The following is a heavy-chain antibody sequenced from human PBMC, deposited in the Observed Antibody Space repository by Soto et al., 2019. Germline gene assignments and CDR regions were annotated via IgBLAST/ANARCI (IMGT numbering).Heavy chain of an antibody. CDR1: GGSISSYY. J-gene: IGHJ6*02. D-gene: IGHD6-13*01. CDR3: ARGTGDSSRWPARLYYYYSMDV. CDR2: IYYSGST. Sequence: PSETLSLTCTVSGGSISSYYWSWIRQPPGKGLEWIGYIYYSGSTNYNPSLKSRVTIPVDTSKNQFSLKLSSVTAADTAVYYCARGTGDSSRWPARLYYYYSMDVWGQGTTVTVS. V-gene: IGHV4-59*01.